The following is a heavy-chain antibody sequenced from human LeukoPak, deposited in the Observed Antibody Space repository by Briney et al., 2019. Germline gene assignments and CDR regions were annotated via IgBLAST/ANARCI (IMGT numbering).Heavy chain of an antibody. CDR2: ISSSSSTI. D-gene: IGHD3-10*01. CDR3: ASSPGDGSDY. CDR1: GFTFSSYS. J-gene: IGHJ4*02. V-gene: IGHV3-48*01. Sequence: GGSLRLSCAASGFTFSSYSMNWVRQAPGKGLEWVSYISSSSSTIYYADSVKGRFTISRDNAKNSLYLQMSSLRAEDTAVYYCASSPGDGSDYWGQGTLVTASS.